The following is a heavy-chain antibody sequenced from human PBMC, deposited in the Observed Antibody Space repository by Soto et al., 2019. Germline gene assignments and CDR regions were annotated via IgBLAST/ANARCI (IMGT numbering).Heavy chain of an antibody. J-gene: IGHJ4*02. CDR2: INAGNGNT. Sequence: ASVKVCCKASGYTFTSYSMHWVRQAPGQRLEWMGWINAGNGNTKYSQKFQGRVTITRDTSASTAYMELSSLRSEDTAVYYCAGSKGVDIVATSPMDYWGQGTLVTVSS. D-gene: IGHD5-12*01. V-gene: IGHV1-3*01. CDR1: GYTFTSYS. CDR3: AGSKGVDIVATSPMDY.